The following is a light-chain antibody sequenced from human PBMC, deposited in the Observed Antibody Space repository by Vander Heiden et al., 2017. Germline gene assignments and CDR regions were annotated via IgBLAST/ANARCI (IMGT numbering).Light chain of an antibody. J-gene: IGKJ1*01. Sequence: DIVMNQSPLFLPVTPGEPASISCRSSQSLLHSNAYNYLDWYLQKPGQSPQLLIYLGSNRASGVPDRFSGSGSGTDFTLNISSVEAEDVGIYYCMQALQTPGWTFGQGTKVEIK. CDR2: LGS. CDR3: MQALQTPGWT. CDR1: QSLLHSNAYNY. V-gene: IGKV2-28*01.